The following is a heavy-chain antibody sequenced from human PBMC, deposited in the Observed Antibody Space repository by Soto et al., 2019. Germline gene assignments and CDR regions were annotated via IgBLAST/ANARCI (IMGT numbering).Heavy chain of an antibody. CDR1: GFSFSSYA. CDR3: AKGSIEYSASVAN. CDR2: ISARGGSS. Sequence: DVQLLESGGGLVQPGGSLRLSFAASGFSFSSYAMVWVRQAPGKGLEWVAVISARGGSSYFADSVKGRFTLSRDNSKNVLSLEMNSLRAEDTAIYFCAKGSIEYSASVANWGQGTLVVVSS. J-gene: IGHJ4*02. D-gene: IGHD5-12*01. V-gene: IGHV3-23*01.